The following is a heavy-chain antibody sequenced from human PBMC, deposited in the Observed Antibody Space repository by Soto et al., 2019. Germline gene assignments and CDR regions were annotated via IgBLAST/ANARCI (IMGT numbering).Heavy chain of an antibody. Sequence: PXGSLRLSCAASGVTFSSYAMHWVRQAPGRGLEWVAVISYDGSNKYYADSVKGRFTISRDNSKNTLYLQMNSLRAEDTAVYYCARGLTYYYGSGSYRKRHNWFDHWGQGTLVTVSS. CDR3: ARGLTYYYGSGSYRKRHNWFDH. CDR1: GVTFSSYA. D-gene: IGHD3-10*01. V-gene: IGHV3-30-3*01. CDR2: ISYDGSNK. J-gene: IGHJ5*02.